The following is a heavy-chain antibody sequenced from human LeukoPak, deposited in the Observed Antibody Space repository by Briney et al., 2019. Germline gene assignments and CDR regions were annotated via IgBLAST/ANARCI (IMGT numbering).Heavy chain of an antibody. CDR1: GGSISGYY. CDR3: ARGPVTTGTNYFDY. V-gene: IGHV4-59*01. D-gene: IGHD4-11*01. J-gene: IGHJ4*02. CDR2: IYYSGST. Sequence: SETLSLTCTVSGGSISGYYWSWIRQPPGKGLEWIGYIYYSGSTNYNPSLKSRVTISVDTSKNQFSLRLSSMTAADTAVYYCARGPVTTGTNYFDYWGQGTLVTVSS.